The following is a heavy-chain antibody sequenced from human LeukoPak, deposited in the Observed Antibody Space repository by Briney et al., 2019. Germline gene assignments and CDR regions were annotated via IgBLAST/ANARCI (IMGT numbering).Heavy chain of an antibody. D-gene: IGHD3-3*01. J-gene: IGHJ4*02. V-gene: IGHV4-34*01. CDR3: ARDRSGDY. CDR1: CGSFSGFY. Sequence: SDTLSHTRSVYCGSFSGFYWIELRQPPGKGLEWIGEINHSGSTNYNPSLKSRVTISVDTSKNQISLKLSSETSANAAVYYSARDRSGDYWGQGTLVTVSS. CDR2: INHSGST.